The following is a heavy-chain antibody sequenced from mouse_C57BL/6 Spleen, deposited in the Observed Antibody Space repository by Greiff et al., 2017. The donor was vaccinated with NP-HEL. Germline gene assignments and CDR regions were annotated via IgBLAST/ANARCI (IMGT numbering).Heavy chain of an antibody. J-gene: IGHJ2*01. Sequence: VQLQQSGAELVRPGSSVKLSCKASGYTFTSYWMHWVKQRPIQGLEWIGNIDPSDSETHYNQKFKDKATLTVDKSSSTAYMQLSSLTSEDSAVYYCARLIGLWEGFDDWGQGTTLTVSS. CDR3: ARLIGLWEGFDD. CDR1: GYTFTSYW. CDR2: IDPSDSET. D-gene: IGHD1-1*01. V-gene: IGHV1-52*01.